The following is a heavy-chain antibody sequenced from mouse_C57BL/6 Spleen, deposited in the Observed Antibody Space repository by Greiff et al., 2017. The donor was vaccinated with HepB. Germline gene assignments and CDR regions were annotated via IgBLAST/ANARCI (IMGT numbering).Heavy chain of an antibody. Sequence: ESGPGLVKPSQSLSLTCSVTGYSITSGYYWNWIRQFPGNKLEWMGYISYDGSNNYNPSLKNRISITRDTSKNQFFLKLNSVTTEDTATYYCARFTSTMVTFDYWGQGTTLTVSS. D-gene: IGHD2-2*01. V-gene: IGHV3-6*01. CDR2: ISYDGSN. CDR1: GYSITSGYY. J-gene: IGHJ2*01. CDR3: ARFTSTMVTFDY.